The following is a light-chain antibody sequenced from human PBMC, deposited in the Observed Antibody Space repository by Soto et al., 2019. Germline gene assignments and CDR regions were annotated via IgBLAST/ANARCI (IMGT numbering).Light chain of an antibody. CDR2: EVT. V-gene: IGLV2-14*01. Sequence: QSALTQPASVSGSPGQSITISCTGTSSDVGDYNYVSWYQQHPGKAPKLMIYEVTNRPSGVSNRFSGSKSGNTASLTISGLQPEDETDYYCSSYTSSSTYVFGTGTQLTVL. CDR1: SSDVGDYNY. CDR3: SSYTSSSTYV. J-gene: IGLJ1*01.